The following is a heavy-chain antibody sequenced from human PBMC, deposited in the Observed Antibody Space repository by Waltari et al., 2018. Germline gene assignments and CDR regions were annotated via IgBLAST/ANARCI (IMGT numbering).Heavy chain of an antibody. Sequence: EVQLVESGGGLVQPGGSLRLSCAASGFTFSSYSMNWVRQAPGKGLEWVSYISSSSSTIDYADSVKGRFTISRDNAKNSLYLQMNSLRAEDTAVYYCARSVDIVADFDYWGQGTLVTVSS. V-gene: IGHV3-48*04. D-gene: IGHD5-12*01. CDR1: GFTFSSYS. CDR3: ARSVDIVADFDY. CDR2: ISSSSSTI. J-gene: IGHJ4*02.